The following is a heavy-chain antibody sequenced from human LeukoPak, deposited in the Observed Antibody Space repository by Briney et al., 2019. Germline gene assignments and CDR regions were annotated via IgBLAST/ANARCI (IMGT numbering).Heavy chain of an antibody. D-gene: IGHD3-22*01. Sequence: GESLKICCTGSGYSFTNYWIGWVRPMPGKGLEWMGIIYPGDSAICYSTSFQGLVTISADKSMTTSYLQWSSLKASDTAMYYCARQYNIKADSSAYRQFDYWGQGTLVTVSS. V-gene: IGHV5-51*01. J-gene: IGHJ4*02. CDR2: IYPGDSAI. CDR3: ARQYNIKADSSAYRQFDY. CDR1: GYSFTNYW.